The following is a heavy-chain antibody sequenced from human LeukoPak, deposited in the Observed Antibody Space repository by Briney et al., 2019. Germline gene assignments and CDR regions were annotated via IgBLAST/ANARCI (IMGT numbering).Heavy chain of an antibody. J-gene: IGHJ3*02. CDR3: ATESYWASDI. Sequence: GGSPRLSCAASGFTFTSFWPSWVRPAPGTGLERVATIKQDGSEKNYADSVKGRFTTSRDNTNNSLYLEMNSLRGEDTAVYYCATESYWASDIW. D-gene: IGHD2-8*02. CDR1: GFTFTSFW. CDR2: IKQDGSEK. V-gene: IGHV3-7*01.